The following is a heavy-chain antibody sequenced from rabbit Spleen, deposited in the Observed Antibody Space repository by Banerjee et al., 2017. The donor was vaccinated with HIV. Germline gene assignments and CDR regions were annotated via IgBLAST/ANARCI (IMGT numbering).Heavy chain of an antibody. D-gene: IGHD8-1*01. V-gene: IGHV1S45*01. CDR3: ARDTGSSFSSYGMDL. Sequence: QEQLEESGGGLVQPGGSLKLSCKASGFDFSTYYMSWVRRAPGRGLEWIACIDSGSSGFTYFASWAKGRFTISKTSSTTVTLQMTSLTAADTATYFCARDTGSSFSSYGMDLWGPGTLVTVS. CDR1: GFDFSTYYM. J-gene: IGHJ6*01. CDR2: IDSGSSGFT.